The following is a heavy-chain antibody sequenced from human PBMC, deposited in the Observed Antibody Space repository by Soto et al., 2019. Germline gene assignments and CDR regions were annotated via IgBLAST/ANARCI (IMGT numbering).Heavy chain of an antibody. CDR3: ARGPVDTAMVFDY. CDR2: IYYSGST. V-gene: IGHV4-59*01. Sequence: SETLSLTCTVSGGSISSYYWSWIRQPPGKGLEWIGYIYYSGSTNYNPSLKSRVTISVDTSKNQFSLKRISATAADTAVYYCARGPVDTAMVFDYWGQGTLVTVSS. J-gene: IGHJ4*02. D-gene: IGHD5-18*01. CDR1: GGSISSYY.